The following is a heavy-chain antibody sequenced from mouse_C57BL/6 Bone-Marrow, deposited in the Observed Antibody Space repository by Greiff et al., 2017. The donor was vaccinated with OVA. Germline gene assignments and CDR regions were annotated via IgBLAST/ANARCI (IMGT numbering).Heavy chain of an antibody. V-gene: IGHV1-39*01. CDR3: ASYYYGSRGYFDV. CDR1: CYSFTYSY. Sequence: LQQSVPELVPPGASVKISFTASCYSFTYSYLYWLQPRTGPILSWIGVINPNYGTTSYNQKFKGKATLTVDQSSSTAYMQLNSLTSEDSAVYYCASYYYGSRGYFDVWGTGTTVTVSS. CDR2: INPNYGTT. D-gene: IGHD1-1*01. J-gene: IGHJ1*03.